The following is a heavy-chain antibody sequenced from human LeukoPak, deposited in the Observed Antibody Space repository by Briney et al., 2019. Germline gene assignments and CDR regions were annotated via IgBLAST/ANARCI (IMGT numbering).Heavy chain of an antibody. CDR2: IIPIFGTA. V-gene: IGHV1-69*06. Sequence: GASVKVSCKASGGTFSSYAISWVRQAPGQGLEWMGGIIPIFGTANYAQKFQGRVTITADKSTSTAYMELSSLRSEDTAVYYCARDANSGSYPYYYYYMDVWGKGTTVTVSS. CDR3: ARDANSGSYPYYYYYMDV. CDR1: GGTFSSYA. D-gene: IGHD1-26*01. J-gene: IGHJ6*03.